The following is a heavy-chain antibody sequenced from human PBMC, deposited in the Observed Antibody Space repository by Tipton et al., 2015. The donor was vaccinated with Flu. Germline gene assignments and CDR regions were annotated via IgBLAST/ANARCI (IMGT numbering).Heavy chain of an antibody. D-gene: IGHD5-24*01. V-gene: IGHV1-18*01. Sequence: QLVQSGAEVKKPGASVKVSCKASGCTFSSYGISWVRQAPGQGLEWMGRISAINGKANYAQKLQGRVTMTADTSTSTAYMELRSLRSEDTAVYYCASGDGYNCDAVDIWGQGTMVTVSS. J-gene: IGHJ3*02. CDR2: ISAINGKA. CDR1: GCTFSSYG. CDR3: ASGDGYNCDAVDI.